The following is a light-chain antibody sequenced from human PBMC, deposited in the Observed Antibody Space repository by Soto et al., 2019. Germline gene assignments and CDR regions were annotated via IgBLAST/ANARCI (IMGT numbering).Light chain of an antibody. J-gene: IGLJ2*01. CDR3: AAWDAGVSGPA. Sequence: QSLLTQPPSASGTPGQRVTSSCSGSSSNIGSKYVYWYQQLPGTAPKLLMYRNNQRPSGVPDRFSGSKSGTSASLAISGLRSEDEADYYCAAWDAGVSGPAFGGGTKVTVL. CDR2: RNN. V-gene: IGLV1-47*01. CDR1: SSNIGSKY.